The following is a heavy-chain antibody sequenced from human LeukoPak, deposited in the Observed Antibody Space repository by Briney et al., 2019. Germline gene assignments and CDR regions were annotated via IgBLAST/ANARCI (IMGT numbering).Heavy chain of an antibody. CDR1: GFTFSAYS. D-gene: IGHD1-26*01. J-gene: IGHJ4*02. Sequence: GGSLRLSCAALGFTFSAYSMNWVRQAPGKGLEWVSVISGSGGSTYYGDSVKGRFTISRDNAKNPLYLQLNSLRAEDTAVYYCARDLLGWELHYFDYWGQGTLVTVSS. V-gene: IGHV3-21*01. CDR3: ARDLLGWELHYFDY. CDR2: ISGSGGST.